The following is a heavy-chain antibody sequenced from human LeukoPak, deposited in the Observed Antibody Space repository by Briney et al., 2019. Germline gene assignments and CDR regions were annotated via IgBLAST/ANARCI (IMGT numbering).Heavy chain of an antibody. CDR2: INSDGSSI. CDR3: AREINYYYGVDV. J-gene: IGHJ6*02. CDR1: GFTFSSYW. V-gene: IGHV3-74*01. Sequence: GGSLRLSCAASGFTFSSYWMHWVRQAPGKGLVWVSRINSDGSSIIYADSVKGRFTLYRDNAKNTLYLQVNSLRAEDTAVYYCAREINYYYGVDVWGQGTTVTVSS.